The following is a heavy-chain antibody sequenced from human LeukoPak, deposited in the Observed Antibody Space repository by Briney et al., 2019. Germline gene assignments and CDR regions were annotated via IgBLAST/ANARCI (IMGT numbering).Heavy chain of an antibody. J-gene: IGHJ4*02. CDR1: GFTFSSYS. Sequence: GGSLRLSCTASGFTFSSYSMNWVHQAPGKGLEWVSSISSSSSYIYYADSVKGRFTISRDNSKNTLYLQMNSLRAEDTAVYYCARALPKGPYDYVWGSDYWGQGTLVTVSS. CDR3: ARALPKGPYDYVWGSDY. V-gene: IGHV3-21*04. D-gene: IGHD3-16*01. CDR2: ISSSSSYI.